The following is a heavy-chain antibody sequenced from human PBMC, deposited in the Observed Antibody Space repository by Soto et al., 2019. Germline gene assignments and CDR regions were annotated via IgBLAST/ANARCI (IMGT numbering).Heavy chain of an antibody. CDR1: GFTFSSYS. J-gene: IGHJ4*02. V-gene: IGHV3-21*01. D-gene: IGHD3-10*01. CDR3: ARDPMVRGGNLGGVDY. Sequence: EVQLVESGGGLVKPGGSLRLSCAASGFTFSSYSMNWVRQAPGKGLEWVSSISSSSSYIYYADSVKGRFTISRDNAKNSLDLQMNSLRAEDTAVYYCARDPMVRGGNLGGVDYWGQGTLVTVSS. CDR2: ISSSSSYI.